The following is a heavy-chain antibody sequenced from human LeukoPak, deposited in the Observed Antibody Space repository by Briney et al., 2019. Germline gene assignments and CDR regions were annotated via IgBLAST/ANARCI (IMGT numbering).Heavy chain of an antibody. D-gene: IGHD6-13*01. V-gene: IGHV3-13*01. CDR3: ARGKYSPYSSSWYSVPTPPTNWFDP. CDR2: IGTAGDT. Sequence: GGSLRLSCAASGFTFSSYDVHWVRQATGKGLEWVSAIGTAGDTYYPGSVKGRFTISRENAKNSLYLQMNSLRAGDTAVYYCARGKYSPYSSSWYSVPTPPTNWFDPWGQGTLVIVSS. J-gene: IGHJ5*02. CDR1: GFTFSSYD.